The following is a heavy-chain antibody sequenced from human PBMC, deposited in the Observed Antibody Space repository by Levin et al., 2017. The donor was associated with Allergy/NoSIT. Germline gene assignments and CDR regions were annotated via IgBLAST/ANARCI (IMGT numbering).Heavy chain of an antibody. CDR2: MYRDGGT. Sequence: GESLKISCTVSGFTITENYMAWVRQAPAKGLEWVSVMYRDGGTKYADSVKGRFTISRDTSKNMVYLQMNSLRAADTAVYFCATHIWDSWAQGTLVNVSS. J-gene: IGHJ4*02. V-gene: IGHV3-53*01. CDR1: GFTITENY. D-gene: IGHD3-3*02. CDR3: ATHIWDS.